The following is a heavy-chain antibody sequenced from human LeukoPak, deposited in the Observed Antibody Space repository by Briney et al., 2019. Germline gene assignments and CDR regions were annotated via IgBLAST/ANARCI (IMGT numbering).Heavy chain of an antibody. CDR3: ARGESYCSGGSCYSFDY. CDR1: GGTFSSYA. J-gene: IGHJ4*02. D-gene: IGHD2-15*01. Sequence: GASVKVSCMASGGTFSSYAISWVRQAPGQGLEWMGRIIPILGIANYAQKFQGRVTITADKSTSTAYMELSSLRSEDTAVYYCARGESYCSGGSCYSFDYWGQGTLVTVSS. CDR2: IIPILGIA. V-gene: IGHV1-69*04.